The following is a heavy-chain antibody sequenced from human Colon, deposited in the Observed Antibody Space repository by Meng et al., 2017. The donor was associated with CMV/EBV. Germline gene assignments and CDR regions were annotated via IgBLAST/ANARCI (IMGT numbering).Heavy chain of an antibody. CDR1: GFTFSSYG. J-gene: IGHJ6*02. CDR3: AKTVTTNYYYGMDV. CDR2: IRYDGSNK. V-gene: IGHV3-30*02. Sequence: GESLKISCAASGFTFSSYGMHWVRQAPGKGLEWVAIIRYDGSNKYYADSVKGRFTISRDNSKNTLYLQMNSLRAEDTAVYYCAKTVTTNYYYGMDVWGQGTTVTVSS. D-gene: IGHD4-17*01.